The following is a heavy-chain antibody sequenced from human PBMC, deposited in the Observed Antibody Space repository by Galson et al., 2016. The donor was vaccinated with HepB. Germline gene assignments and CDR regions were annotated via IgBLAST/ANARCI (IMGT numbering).Heavy chain of an antibody. CDR3: AGGEYTYGYFDS. CDR1: GGSIESDDYH. CDR2: VFTSGST. V-gene: IGHV4-61*02. J-gene: IGHJ4*02. Sequence: TLSLTCTVSGGSIESDDYHWSWIRQPAGKGLEWLGRVFTSGSTNYSPFLKSRATISADTSKNQFSLNLRSVTAADTAVYFCAGGEYTYGYFDSWSQGTLVTVSS. D-gene: IGHD5-18*01.